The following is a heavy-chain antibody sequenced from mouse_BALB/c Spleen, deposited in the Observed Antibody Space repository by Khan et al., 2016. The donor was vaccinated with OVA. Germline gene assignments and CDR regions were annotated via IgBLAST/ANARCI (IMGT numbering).Heavy chain of an antibody. CDR3: ARSNYYGSGLYAMDY. J-gene: IGHJ4*01. V-gene: IGHV1S41*01. D-gene: IGHD1-1*01. CDR2: ISPGSGRP. CDR1: GYTFTSYW. Sequence: DLVKPGASVKLSCKASGYTFTSYWINWIKQRPGQGLEWIGHISPGSGRPYYNEMFKVKATLTVDTSSTTAYIQLSSLSSEDSAVYFCARSNYYGSGLYAMDYWGQGTSVTVSS.